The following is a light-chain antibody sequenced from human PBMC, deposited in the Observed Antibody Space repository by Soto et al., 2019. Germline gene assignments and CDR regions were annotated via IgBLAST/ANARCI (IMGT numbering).Light chain of an antibody. Sequence: EIVLTQSPATLSLSPGERATLSCRASQSVSSSLVWYQQKPGQAPRLLIYDASNRATGIPARFSGSGSGTDFTLTISSLEPEDFAIYYCQQYNIWPPWTFGQGTKVDIK. CDR2: DAS. CDR3: QQYNIWPPWT. CDR1: QSVSSS. V-gene: IGKV3-11*01. J-gene: IGKJ1*01.